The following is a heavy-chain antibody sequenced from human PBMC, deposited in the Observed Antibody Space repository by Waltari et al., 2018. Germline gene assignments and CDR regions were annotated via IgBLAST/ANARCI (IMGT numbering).Heavy chain of an antibody. CDR1: GGSFSGYY. J-gene: IGHJ1*01. CDR3: ARGRRPGIAARIFQH. D-gene: IGHD6-6*01. V-gene: IGHV4-34*01. Sequence: QVQLQQWGAGLLKPSETLSLTCAVYGGSFSGYYWSWIRQPPGKGLEGIGEINHSGSTNYNPSLKSRVTISVDTSKNQFSLKLSSVTAADTAVYYCARGRRPGIAARIFQHWGQGTLVTVSS. CDR2: INHSGST.